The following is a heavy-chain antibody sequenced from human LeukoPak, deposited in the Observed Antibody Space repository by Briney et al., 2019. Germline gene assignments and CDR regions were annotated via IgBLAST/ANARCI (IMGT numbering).Heavy chain of an antibody. CDR2: IHHSGNT. Sequence: PSETLSLTCGVSGDSVSNKNWWNWVRQPPGKGLEWIGEIHHSGNTNYNSSLKSRVTISVDTSKNQLSLKLSAVTAADTAVYYCASVRRGFGESSKYYSYYYMDVWGNGTTVPIS. CDR1: GDSVSNKNW. D-gene: IGHD3-10*01. CDR3: ASVRRGFGESSKYYSYYYMDV. V-gene: IGHV4-4*02. J-gene: IGHJ6*03.